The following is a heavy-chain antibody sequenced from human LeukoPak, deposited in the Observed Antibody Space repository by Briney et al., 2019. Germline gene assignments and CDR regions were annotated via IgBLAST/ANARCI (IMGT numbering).Heavy chain of an antibody. CDR1: GGTFSNYA. CDR3: ARYEWELQGHDY. Sequence: ASVKVSCKASGGTFSNYAISWVRQAPGQGLEWMGGIIPIFGTANYAQKFQGRVTITADESTSTAYMELSSLRSEDTAVYYCARYEWELQGHDYWGQGTLVTVSS. V-gene: IGHV1-69*13. CDR2: IIPIFGTA. D-gene: IGHD1-26*01. J-gene: IGHJ4*02.